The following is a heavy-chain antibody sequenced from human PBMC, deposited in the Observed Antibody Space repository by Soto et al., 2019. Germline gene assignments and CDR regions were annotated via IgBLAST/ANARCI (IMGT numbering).Heavy chain of an antibody. CDR1: GYTFTYYY. D-gene: IGHD1-26*01. Sequence: ASVKVSCKASGYTFTYYYMHWVRQAPGQGLEWMGWINPNSGGTDYAQEFQGRVTMTWDTSISTAYMELSRLRSDDTAVYYCARDPIGTYARYYFDYWGQGTLVTVSS. CDR2: INPNSGGT. V-gene: IGHV1-2*02. J-gene: IGHJ4*02. CDR3: ARDPIGTYARYYFDY.